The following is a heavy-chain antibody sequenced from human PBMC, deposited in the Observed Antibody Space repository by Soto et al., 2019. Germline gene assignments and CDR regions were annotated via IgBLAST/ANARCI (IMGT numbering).Heavy chain of an antibody. D-gene: IGHD6-13*01. V-gene: IGHV3-30-3*01. CDR3: ARDRVAAAGYYHYGMNX. CDR1: GVTFSSYA. CDR2: ISYYGSNK. J-gene: IGHJ6*02. Sequence: LRLSCAAYGVTFSSYAMHWVRQAPGKGLEWVAVISYYGSNKYYADSAKGRFTISRDNSKKTLYLQMNSLRAEDPAVYYCARDRVAAAGYYHYGMNXWGQVTPVTVS.